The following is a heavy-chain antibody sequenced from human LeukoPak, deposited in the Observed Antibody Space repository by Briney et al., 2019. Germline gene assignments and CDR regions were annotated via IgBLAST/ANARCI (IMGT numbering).Heavy chain of an antibody. CDR2: INPNSGGT. V-gene: IGHV1-2*02. Sequence: ASVKVSCKASGYTFTGYYIHWVRQAPGQGLEWMGWINPNSGGTNYAQKFQGRVTMTRDTSISTAYMELGRLRSDDTAVYYCARSDSSGWSDYWGQGTLVTVSS. CDR3: ARSDSSGWSDY. D-gene: IGHD6-19*01. J-gene: IGHJ4*02. CDR1: GYTFTGYY.